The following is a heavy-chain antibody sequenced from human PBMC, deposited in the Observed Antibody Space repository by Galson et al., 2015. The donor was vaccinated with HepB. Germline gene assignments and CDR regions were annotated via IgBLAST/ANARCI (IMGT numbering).Heavy chain of an antibody. J-gene: IGHJ2*01. Sequence: SETLSLTCAVYGGSFSGYYWSWIRQPPGKGLEWIGEINHSGSTNYNPSLKSRVTISVDTSKNQFSLKLSSVTAADTAVYYCARVVVGATTSRRGRSSDFDLWGRGTLVTVSS. V-gene: IGHV4-34*01. CDR3: ARVVVGATTSRRGRSSDFDL. CDR2: INHSGST. CDR1: GGSFSGYY. D-gene: IGHD1-26*01.